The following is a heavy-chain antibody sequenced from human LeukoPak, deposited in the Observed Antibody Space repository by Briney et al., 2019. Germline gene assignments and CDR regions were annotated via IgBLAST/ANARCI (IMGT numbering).Heavy chain of an antibody. Sequence: PGGSLRLSCAASGFTFSSYPMHWVRQAPGKGLEWVAVISYDGSTNYADSVKGRFTISRDNSKNTLYLQMNSLRAEDTAVYYCAKDQNREPYYFDYWGQGTLVTVSS. CDR1: GFTFSSYP. CDR3: AKDQNREPYYFDY. V-gene: IGHV3-30*18. D-gene: IGHD1-14*01. J-gene: IGHJ4*02. CDR2: ISYDGST.